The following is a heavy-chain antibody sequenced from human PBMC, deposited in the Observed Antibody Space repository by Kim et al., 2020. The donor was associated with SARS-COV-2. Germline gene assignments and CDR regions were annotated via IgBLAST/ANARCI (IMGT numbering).Heavy chain of an antibody. CDR2: ISYDGSNK. J-gene: IGHJ4*02. D-gene: IGHD5-18*01. Sequence: GGSLRLSCAASGFTFSSYGMHWVRQAPGKGLEWVAVISYDGSNKYYADSVKGRFTISRDNSKNTLYLQMNSLRAEDTAVYYCAKEHSINLWIQLWLREGYFDYWGQGTLVTVSS. V-gene: IGHV3-30*18. CDR1: GFTFSSYG. CDR3: AKEHSINLWIQLWLREGYFDY.